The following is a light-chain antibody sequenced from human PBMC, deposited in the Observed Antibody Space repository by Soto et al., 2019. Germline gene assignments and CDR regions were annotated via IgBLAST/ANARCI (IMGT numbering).Light chain of an antibody. CDR3: QQTKSPGT. CDR2: KAS. Sequence: DIQMTQSPSTLSASVGDRVTITCRASQSISVWLAWYQQKAGKAPNLLIYKASRLESGVPSRFSGSGSGTDFTLTINNLQPEDFTTYYCQQTKSPGTFGQGTRVEIK. J-gene: IGKJ1*01. V-gene: IGKV1-5*03. CDR1: QSISVW.